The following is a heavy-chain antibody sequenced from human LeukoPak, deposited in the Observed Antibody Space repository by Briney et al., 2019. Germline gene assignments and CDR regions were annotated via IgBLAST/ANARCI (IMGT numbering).Heavy chain of an antibody. CDR2: ISSSGSTI. Sequence: KPGGSLRLSCAASGFTFSGYYMSWIRQAPGKGLEWVSYISSSGSTIYYADSVMGRFTISRDNAKNSLYLQRNSLRAEDTAVYYCARDSSDFDHWPKGTLVPVSS. D-gene: IGHD6-19*01. CDR3: ARDSSDFDH. J-gene: IGHJ4*02. V-gene: IGHV3-11*04. CDR1: GFTFSGYY.